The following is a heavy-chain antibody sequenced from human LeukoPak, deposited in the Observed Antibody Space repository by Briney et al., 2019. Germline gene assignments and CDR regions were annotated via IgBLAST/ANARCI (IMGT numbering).Heavy chain of an antibody. CDR3: AKREARRYGSGSYRGPWFDP. J-gene: IGHJ5*02. CDR1: GGSISSSNW. V-gene: IGHV4-4*02. Sequence: PSGTLSLTCAVSGGSISSSNWWSWVRQPPGKGLEWIGEIYHSGSTNYNPSLKSRVTISVDKSKNQFSLKLSSVTAADTAVYYCAKREARRYGSGSYRGPWFDPWGQGTLVTVSS. D-gene: IGHD3-10*01. CDR2: IYHSGST.